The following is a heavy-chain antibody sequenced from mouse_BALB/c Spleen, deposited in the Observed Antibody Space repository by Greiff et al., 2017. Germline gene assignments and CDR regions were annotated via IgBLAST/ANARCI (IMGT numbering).Heavy chain of an antibody. D-gene: IGHD4-1*01. CDR2: ISDGGSYT. Sequence: EVQGVESGGGLVKPGGSLKLSCAASGFTFSDYYMYWVRQTPEKRLEWVATISDGGSYTYYPDSVKGRFTISRDNAKNNLYLQMSSLKSEDTAMYYCAREATGTGGFAYWGQGTLVTVSA. V-gene: IGHV5-4*02. CDR1: GFTFSDYY. CDR3: AREATGTGGFAY. J-gene: IGHJ3*01.